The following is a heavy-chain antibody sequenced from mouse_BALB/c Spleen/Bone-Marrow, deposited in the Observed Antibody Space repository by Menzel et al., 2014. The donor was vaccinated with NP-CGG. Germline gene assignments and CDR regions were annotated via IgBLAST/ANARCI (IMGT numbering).Heavy chain of an antibody. Sequence: VHLVESGPGLVAPSQSLSITCTVSEFSLSRYSVHWVRQPPGKGLEWLGMIWGGGSTDYNSALKSRLNISKVNSKSQVFLKMNSLQTDDTAMYYCARMYYAYAMDCWGQGTSVTVSS. CDR1: EFSLSRYS. CDR2: IWGGGST. CDR3: ARMYYAYAMDC. V-gene: IGHV2-6-4*01. J-gene: IGHJ4*01. D-gene: IGHD1-1*01.